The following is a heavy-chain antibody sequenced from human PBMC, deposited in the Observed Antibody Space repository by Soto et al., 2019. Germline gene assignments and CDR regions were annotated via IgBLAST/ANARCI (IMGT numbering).Heavy chain of an antibody. V-gene: IGHV5-51*01. J-gene: IGHJ4*02. CDR3: ARLGFPGAIYFDS. Sequence: GESLKISCKGSGYNFTTFWIGWVRQMPGKGLEWMGIIYPGDSETKYSPDFEGQVTISADRSTNTAYLQWRSLRASDTAMYYCARLGFPGAIYFDSWGLGTLVTVSS. CDR2: IYPGDSET. CDR1: GYNFTTFW.